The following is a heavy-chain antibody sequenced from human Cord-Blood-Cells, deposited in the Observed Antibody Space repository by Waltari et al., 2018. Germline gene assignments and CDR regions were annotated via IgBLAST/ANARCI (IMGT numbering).Heavy chain of an antibody. CDR3: AKGVYSSSFYYFDY. V-gene: IGHV3-9*01. Sequence: EVQLVESGGGLVQPGRSLRLSCAASGLPFDDYAMRWVRQAPGKGLEWVSGISWNSGSIGYADSVKGRFTISRDNAKNSLYLQMNSLRAEDTALYYCAKGVYSSSFYYFDYWGQGTLVTVSS. CDR1: GLPFDDYA. D-gene: IGHD6-6*01. CDR2: ISWNSGSI. J-gene: IGHJ4*02.